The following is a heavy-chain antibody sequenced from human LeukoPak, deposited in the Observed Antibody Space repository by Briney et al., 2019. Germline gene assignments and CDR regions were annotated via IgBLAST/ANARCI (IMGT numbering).Heavy chain of an antibody. Sequence: GASVKVSCEASGYTFPRYGISWVRQAPGQGLEWMGWISANNGDTNSAQKFQGRVTMTTDTSTSTAYMELRSLRSDDTAVYYCARDFFHGHCAGLSCLLLDYWGQGSLVTVSS. D-gene: IGHD2-15*01. J-gene: IGHJ4*02. CDR1: GYTFPRYG. V-gene: IGHV1-18*01. CDR2: ISANNGDT. CDR3: ARDFFHGHCAGLSCLLLDY.